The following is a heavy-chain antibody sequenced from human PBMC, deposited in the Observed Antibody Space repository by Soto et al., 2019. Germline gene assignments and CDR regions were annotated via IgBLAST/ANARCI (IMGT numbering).Heavy chain of an antibody. CDR3: AREELDSCGRSDYYGMDV. J-gene: IGHJ6*02. V-gene: IGHV3-30-3*01. CDR2: ISYDGSNK. CDR1: GFTFSSYA. Sequence: GGSLRLSCAASGFTFSSYAMHWVRQAPGKGLEWVAVISYDGSNKYYADSVKGRFTISRDNSKNTLYLQMNSLRAEDTAVYYCAREELDSCGRSDYYGMDVWGQGTTVTVSS. D-gene: IGHD5-18*01.